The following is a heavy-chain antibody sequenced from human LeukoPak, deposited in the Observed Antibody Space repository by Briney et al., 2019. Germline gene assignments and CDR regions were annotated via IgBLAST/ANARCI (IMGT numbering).Heavy chain of an antibody. Sequence: GASVKVSCKASGYAFTRYALHWVRQAPGQGLEWLGWVNTGNGNTRYSPQFQGRVTITRDTSASTAYMELSSLRSEDRGIYYCARGRGTPASSNRDSYFYYYMDVWGKGTTVTVAS. CDR3: ARGRGTPASSNRDSYFYYYMDV. CDR2: VNTGNGNT. J-gene: IGHJ6*03. D-gene: IGHD6-13*01. CDR1: GYAFTRYA. V-gene: IGHV1-3*03.